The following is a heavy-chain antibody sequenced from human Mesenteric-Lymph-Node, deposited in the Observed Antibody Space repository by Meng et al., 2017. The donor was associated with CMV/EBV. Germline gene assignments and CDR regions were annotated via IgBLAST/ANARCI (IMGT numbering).Heavy chain of an antibody. Sequence: QVQLVQSGAEVKKPGASVKVSCKASGYTFTGYYIHWVRQAPGQGLEWMGVINPINGGTAYAQKFQGRVTLTRDTSTSTGYMELSSLTSEDTAVYFCASCSDIRGVIADYWGQGTLVTVSS. J-gene: IGHJ4*02. D-gene: IGHD3-10*01. CDR1: GYTFTGYY. CDR2: INPINGGT. CDR3: ASCSDIRGVIADY. V-gene: IGHV1-46*01.